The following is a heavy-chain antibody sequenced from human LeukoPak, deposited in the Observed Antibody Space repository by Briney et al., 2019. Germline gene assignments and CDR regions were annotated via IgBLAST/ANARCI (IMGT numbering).Heavy chain of an antibody. CDR3: VTTWGAHYWYFDL. Sequence: GGSLRLSWAGSGFTFSSYSMNWVRQAPGKGLEWVSSITSSNNYIYYADSMKGRFTISRDNAKNSLYLQMNSLRAEDTAVYYCVTTWGAHYWYFDLWGRGALVTVSS. D-gene: IGHD1-26*01. CDR2: ITSSNNYI. CDR1: GFTFSSYS. J-gene: IGHJ2*01. V-gene: IGHV3-21*01.